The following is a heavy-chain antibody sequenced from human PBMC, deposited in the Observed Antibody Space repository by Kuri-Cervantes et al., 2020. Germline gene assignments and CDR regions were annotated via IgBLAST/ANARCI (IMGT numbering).Heavy chain of an antibody. J-gene: IGHJ4*02. CDR1: GGSISSGGYY. Sequence: SETLSLTCTVSGGSISSGGYYWSWIRQHPGKGLEWIGYIYYSGSTYYNPSLKSRVTISVDTSKNQFSLKLSSVTAADTAVYYCARLLKGCYYFDYWGQGTLVTVSS. V-gene: IGHV4-31*03. D-gene: IGHD2-15*01. CDR3: ARLLKGCYYFDY. CDR2: IYYSGST.